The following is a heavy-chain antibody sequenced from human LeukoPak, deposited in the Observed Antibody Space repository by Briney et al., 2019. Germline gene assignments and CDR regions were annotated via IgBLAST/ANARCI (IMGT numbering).Heavy chain of an antibody. V-gene: IGHV3-53*01. Sequence: GGSLRLSCAASGFTVSSNYMSWVRQAPGKGLEWVSVFYTDGGTFYADSVKGRFIISRDTSKNTLYLQMNSLRTEDTGVYYCARDGGLQYGGMDVWGQGTTVTVSS. CDR3: ARDGGLQYGGMDV. J-gene: IGHJ6*02. D-gene: IGHD4-11*01. CDR2: FYTDGGT. CDR1: GFTVSSNY.